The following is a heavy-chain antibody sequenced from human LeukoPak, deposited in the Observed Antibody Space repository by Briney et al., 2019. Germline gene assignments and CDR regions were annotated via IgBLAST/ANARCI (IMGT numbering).Heavy chain of an antibody. D-gene: IGHD3-22*01. Sequence: SVKVSCKASGGTFSSYAISWVRQPRGQGLEWMGGIIPIFGTANYAQKFQGRVTITTDESTSTAYMELSSLRSEDTAVYYCARDFDSSGYYYFDYWGQGTLVTVSS. V-gene: IGHV1-69*05. J-gene: IGHJ4*02. CDR1: GGTFSSYA. CDR2: IIPIFGTA. CDR3: ARDFDSSGYYYFDY.